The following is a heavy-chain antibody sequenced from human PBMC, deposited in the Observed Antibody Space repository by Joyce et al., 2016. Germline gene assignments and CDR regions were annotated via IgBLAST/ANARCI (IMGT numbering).Heavy chain of an antibody. V-gene: IGHV5-10-1*01. J-gene: IGHJ4*02. CDR2: IDPSDSYT. D-gene: IGHD3-3*01. Sequence: EVQLVQSGAEVKKPGESPRISCKGSGYSFTSYWISWVRQMPGKGLEWMGRIDPSDSYTNYSPSFQDHVTISADKSISTAYLQWSSLKASDTAMYYCARVSWNYDCWTDGDYWGQGTLVTVSS. CDR3: ARVSWNYDCWTDGDY. CDR1: GYSFTSYW.